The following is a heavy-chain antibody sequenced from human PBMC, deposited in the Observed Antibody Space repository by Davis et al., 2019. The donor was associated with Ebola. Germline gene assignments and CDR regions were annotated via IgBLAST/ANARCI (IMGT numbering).Heavy chain of an antibody. CDR2: ISGDGSDT. J-gene: IGHJ4*02. CDR3: AKSVYYDSSGYYFDY. CDR1: GFPFTRYW. D-gene: IGHD3-22*01. V-gene: IGHV3-74*01. Sequence: GESLKISCAASGFPFTRYWMHWVRQAPGKGLVWVSRISGDGSDTRYADSVKGRFTISRDNAKNTLYLQMNSLRAEDTAVYYCAKSVYYDSSGYYFDYWGQGTLVTVSS.